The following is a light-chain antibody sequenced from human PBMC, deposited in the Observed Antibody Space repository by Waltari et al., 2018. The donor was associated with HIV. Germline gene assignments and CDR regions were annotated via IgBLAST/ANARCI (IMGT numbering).Light chain of an antibody. J-gene: IGLJ1*01. V-gene: IGLV1-40*01. CDR3: QSYDNRLRLYG. CDR2: ENH. CDR1: NSNIGAGSD. Sequence: QSVLTQPPSVSGAPGQRVTISCTGNNSNIGAGSDVHWYQHLPGTAPNLRIYENHKRPAGVPDRLAGSKSYPSASLAITGLQADDEADYYCQSYDNRLRLYGFGTGTKATVL.